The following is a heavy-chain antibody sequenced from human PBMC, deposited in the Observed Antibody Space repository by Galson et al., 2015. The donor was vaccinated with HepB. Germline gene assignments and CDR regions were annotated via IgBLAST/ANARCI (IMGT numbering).Heavy chain of an antibody. Sequence: SVKVSCKASGGTFSSYAISWVRQAPGQGLEWMGGIIPIFGTANYAQKFQGRVTITADESTSTAYMELSSLRSEDTAVYYCARDFRQQQLVQEGAFDIWGQGTMVTVSS. D-gene: IGHD6-13*01. J-gene: IGHJ3*02. CDR1: GGTFSSYA. CDR3: ARDFRQQQLVQEGAFDI. V-gene: IGHV1-69*13. CDR2: IIPIFGTA.